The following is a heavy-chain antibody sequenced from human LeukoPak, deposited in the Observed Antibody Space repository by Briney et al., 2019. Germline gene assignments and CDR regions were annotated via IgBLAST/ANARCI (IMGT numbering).Heavy chain of an antibody. CDR2: IKQDGSEK. CDR1: GFTLSNYW. D-gene: IGHD5-12*01. Sequence: PGGSLRLSCAASGFTLSNYWMSWVPQAPGRGLEWVANIKQDGSEKNYVDSVKGRFTISRDNAKNSLFLQMDGLTAEDTAVYYCARDRDGGYDSPYYYYYMDVWGKGTTVTVPS. J-gene: IGHJ6*03. V-gene: IGHV3-7*01. CDR3: ARDRDGGYDSPYYYYYMDV.